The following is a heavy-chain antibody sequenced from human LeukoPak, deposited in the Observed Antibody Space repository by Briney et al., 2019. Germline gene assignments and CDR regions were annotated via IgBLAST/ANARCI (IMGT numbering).Heavy chain of an antibody. CDR3: ARGTGPRYGGRPDY. Sequence: SETLSLTCAVYGGSFSGYYWSWIRQPPGKGLEWIGEINHSGSTNYNPSLKSRVTISVDTSKNQFSLKLSSVTAADTAVYYCARGTGPRYGGRPDYWGQGTLVTVSS. CDR2: INHSGST. CDR1: GGSFSGYY. J-gene: IGHJ4*02. D-gene: IGHD4-23*01. V-gene: IGHV4-34*01.